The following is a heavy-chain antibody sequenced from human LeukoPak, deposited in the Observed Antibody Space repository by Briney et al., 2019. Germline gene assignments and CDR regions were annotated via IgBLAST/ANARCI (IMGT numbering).Heavy chain of an antibody. CDR3: ARGSAYYYESSGFYYFEY. CDR1: GFTFSSYS. V-gene: IGHV3-48*04. CDR2: ISSSGSTI. Sequence: GGSLRLSCTASGFTFSSYSMNWVRQAPGKGLEWVSYISSSGSTIYYADSVKGRFTISRDNAKNSLYLQMNSLRAEDTAVYYCARGSAYYYESSGFYYFEYWGQGTLVTVSS. J-gene: IGHJ4*02. D-gene: IGHD3-22*01.